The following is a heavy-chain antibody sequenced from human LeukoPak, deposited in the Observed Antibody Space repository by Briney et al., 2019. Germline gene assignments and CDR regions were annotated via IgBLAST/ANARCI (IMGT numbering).Heavy chain of an antibody. V-gene: IGHV3-53*01. D-gene: IGHD2-2*01. CDR2: IYSGGST. Sequence: GGSLRLSCAASGFTVSSNYMSWVCQAPGKGLEWVSVIYSGGSTYYADSVKGRFTISRDNSKNTLYLQMNSLRAEDTAVYYCARDLAVVVPAAPNYYYYYGMDVWGQGTTVTVSS. CDR1: GFTVSSNY. CDR3: ARDLAVVVPAAPNYYYYYGMDV. J-gene: IGHJ6*02.